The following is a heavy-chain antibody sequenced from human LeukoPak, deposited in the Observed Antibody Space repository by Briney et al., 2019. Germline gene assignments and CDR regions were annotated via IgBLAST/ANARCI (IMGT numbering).Heavy chain of an antibody. V-gene: IGHV1-2*02. Sequence: ASVKVSCKASGYTFTGYYMHWVRQAPGQGLEWMGWINPNSGGTNYAQKFQGRVTMTRGTSISTAYMELSRLRSDDTAVYYCARDHTTSFSGYEFLYYYYGMDVWGQGTTVTVSS. CDR1: GYTFTGYY. J-gene: IGHJ6*02. CDR3: ARDHTTSFSGYEFLYYYYGMDV. CDR2: INPNSGGT. D-gene: IGHD5-12*01.